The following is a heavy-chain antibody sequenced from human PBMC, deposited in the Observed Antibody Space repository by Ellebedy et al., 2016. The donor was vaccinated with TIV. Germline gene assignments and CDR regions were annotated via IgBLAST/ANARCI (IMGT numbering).Heavy chain of an antibody. V-gene: IGHV3-33*02. CDR2: IWYDGSNK. Sequence: LSLTCAASGFTFSSYGMHWVRQAPGKGLEWVAVIWYDGSNKYYADSVKGRFTISRDDATNSLFLQMNSLRPEDTGVYFCTRDPHALDSWGQGTMVTVSS. CDR1: GFTFSSYG. CDR3: TRDPHALDS. J-gene: IGHJ3*01.